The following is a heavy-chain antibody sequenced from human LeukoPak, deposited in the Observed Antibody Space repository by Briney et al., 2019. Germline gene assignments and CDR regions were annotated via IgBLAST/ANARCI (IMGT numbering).Heavy chain of an antibody. D-gene: IGHD3-3*01. CDR3: AKLTYYDFWSGYQYFQH. Sequence: GGSLRLXCAASGFTFSSHAMSWVRQAPGKGLEWVSAISGGGDNTYYADSVKGRFTISRDNSKNTLYLQMNSLRAEDTALYYCAKLTYYDFWSGYQYFQHWGPGTLVTVSS. V-gene: IGHV3-23*01. J-gene: IGHJ1*01. CDR2: ISGGGDNT. CDR1: GFTFSSHA.